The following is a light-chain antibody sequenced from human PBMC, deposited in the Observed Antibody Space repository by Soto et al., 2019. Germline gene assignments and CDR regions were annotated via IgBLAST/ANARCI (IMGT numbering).Light chain of an antibody. J-gene: IGKJ1*01. V-gene: IGKV1-8*01. CDR1: QAISSC. CDR2: KAS. Sequence: AIRMTQSPSSFSASTGDRVTITGRASQAISSCVAWYQQKPGKAPKLLIYKASSLESGVPSRFSGSGSGTDFTLTISRLEPEDFAVYYCQQYSGSPWTFGQGTKVDIK. CDR3: QQYSGSPWT.